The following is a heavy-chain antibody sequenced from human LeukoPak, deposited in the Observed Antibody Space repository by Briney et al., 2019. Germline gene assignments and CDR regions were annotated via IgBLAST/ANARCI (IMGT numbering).Heavy chain of an antibody. CDR2: ISGSGGGT. CDR3: AKGEAITMVRGVVDY. D-gene: IGHD3-10*01. V-gene: IGHV3-23*01. CDR1: GFTFSSYA. Sequence: PGASLRLSCAASGFTFSSYAMSWVRQAPGKGLEWVSTISGSGGGTYYADSVKGRFTISRDNSKNTLYLQMSSLRAEDTAVYYCAKGEAITMVRGVVDYWGQGTLVTVSS. J-gene: IGHJ4*02.